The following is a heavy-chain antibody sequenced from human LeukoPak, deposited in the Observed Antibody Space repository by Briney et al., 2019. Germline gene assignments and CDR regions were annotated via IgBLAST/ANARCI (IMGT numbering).Heavy chain of an antibody. CDR3: ARGSVTMVRGVISNWFDP. V-gene: IGHV1-69*05. J-gene: IGHJ5*02. CDR2: IIPIFGTA. Sequence: SVKVSCKASGGTFSSYAISWVRQAPGQGLEWMGGIIPIFGTANYAQKFQGRVTITTDESTGTAYMELSSLRSEDTAVYYCARGSVTMVRGVISNWFDPWGQGTLVTVSS. CDR1: GGTFSSYA. D-gene: IGHD3-10*01.